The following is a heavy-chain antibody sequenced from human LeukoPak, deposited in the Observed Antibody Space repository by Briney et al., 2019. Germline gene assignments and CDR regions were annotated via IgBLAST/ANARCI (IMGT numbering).Heavy chain of an antibody. J-gene: IGHJ6*02. CDR2: INPNSGGT. V-gene: IGHV1-2*02. Sequence: GASVKVSCKASGYTFNGYYMHWVRQAPGQGLEWMGWINPNSGGTSYAQKFQGRVTMTTDTSISTAYVEVSRLESDDTAVYYCAKPLWYQLLQGYYGLDVWGQGTTVTVSS. CDR1: GYTFNGYY. D-gene: IGHD2-2*01. CDR3: AKPLWYQLLQGYYGLDV.